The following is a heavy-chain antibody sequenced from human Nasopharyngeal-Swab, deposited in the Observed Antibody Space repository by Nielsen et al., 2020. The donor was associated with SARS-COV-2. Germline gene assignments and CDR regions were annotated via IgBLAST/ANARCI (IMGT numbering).Heavy chain of an antibody. CDR3: AIGGGGSYYCGMDV. CDR2: IYYSGST. Sequence: WIRQPPGKGLEWIGYIYYSGSTNYNPSLKSRVTISVDTSKNQFSLKLSSVTAADTAVYYCAIGGGGSYYCGMDVWGQGTTVTVS. V-gene: IGHV4-59*01. D-gene: IGHD3-16*01. J-gene: IGHJ6*02.